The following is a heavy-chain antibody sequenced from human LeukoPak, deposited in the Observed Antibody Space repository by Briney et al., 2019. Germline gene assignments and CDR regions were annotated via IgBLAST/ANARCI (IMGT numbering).Heavy chain of an antibody. V-gene: IGHV1-69*05. CDR2: IIPIFGTA. J-gene: IGHJ3*02. D-gene: IGHD1-26*01. CDR3: ARGATRTLYDAFDI. Sequence: GASVKVSCKASGYTFTDYYIHWVRQAPGQGLEWMGGIIPIFGTANYAQKFQGRVTITTDESTSTAYMELSSLRSEDTAVYYCARGATRTLYDAFDIWGQGTMVTVSS. CDR1: GYTFTDYY.